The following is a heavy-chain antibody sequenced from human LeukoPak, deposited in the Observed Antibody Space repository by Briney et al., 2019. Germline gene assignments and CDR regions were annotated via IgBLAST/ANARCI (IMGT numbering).Heavy chain of an antibody. CDR3: ARARYRYYDYVWGSYRPLDY. CDR1: GFAFSSDW. CDR2: ISSSGSTI. V-gene: IGHV3-11*01. J-gene: IGHJ4*02. Sequence: GGSLRLSCAASGFAFSSDWMSWIRQAPGKGLEWVSYISSSGSTIYYADSVKGRFTISRDNAKNSLYLQMNGLRAEDTAVYYCARARYRYYDYVWGSYRPLDYWGQGTLVTVSS. D-gene: IGHD3-16*02.